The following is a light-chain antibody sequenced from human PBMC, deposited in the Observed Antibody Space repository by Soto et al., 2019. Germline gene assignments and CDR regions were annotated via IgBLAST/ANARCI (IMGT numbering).Light chain of an antibody. J-gene: IGKJ1*01. CDR1: QSISNW. Sequence: DIHMTQSPSTLPASVGDRVTITCRASQSISNWLAWHQQKPGKAPNLLIYDASSLQSGVPSRFSGSGSGTEFTLTISSLQPDDFATYYCQHYNSYSEAFGQGTKVDIK. V-gene: IGKV1-5*01. CDR2: DAS. CDR3: QHYNSYSEA.